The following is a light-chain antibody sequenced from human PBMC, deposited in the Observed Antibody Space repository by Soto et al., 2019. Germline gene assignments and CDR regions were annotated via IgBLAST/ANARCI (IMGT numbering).Light chain of an antibody. J-gene: IGLJ2*01. CDR1: SSDVGSYNL. V-gene: IGLV2-23*01. Sequence: QSALTQPASVSGSPEQSITISCTGTSSDVGSYNLVSWYQQHPGKAPKVMIYEATKRPSGVSNRFSGSKSGNTASLTISGLQAEDEADYYCCSYAGSSTYVVFGGGTQLTVL. CDR3: CSYAGSSTYVV. CDR2: EAT.